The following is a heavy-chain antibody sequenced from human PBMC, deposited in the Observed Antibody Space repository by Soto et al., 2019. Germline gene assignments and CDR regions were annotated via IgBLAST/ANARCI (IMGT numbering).Heavy chain of an antibody. CDR2: TYYRTVWHT. CDR1: GGSVSDDNAA. D-gene: IGHD3-22*01. CDR3: VLYQSNGWLRTVFES. V-gene: IGHV6-1*01. J-gene: IGHJ4*02. Sequence: SQTLSLTCAISGGSVSDDNAAWTWIRQSPSRGLEWLGRTYYRTVWHTDYALSVKSRITINVAAARNQFSLRLSSVAPEDTAVYYCVLYQSNGWLRTVFESRGQRTAVTVSA.